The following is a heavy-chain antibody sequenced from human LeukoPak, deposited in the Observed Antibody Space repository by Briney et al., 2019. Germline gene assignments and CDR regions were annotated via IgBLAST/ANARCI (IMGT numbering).Heavy chain of an antibody. CDR3: AKDRCSNGVGCYYYYMDV. J-gene: IGHJ6*03. CDR1: RFTFSSYG. CDR2: IQYDGSNA. Sequence: PGGSLRLSCAASRFTFSSYGMHWARQAPGKGLEWVAYIQYDGSNAQYADSVKGRFSISRDSSKNILYLQMNSLRAEDTAVYYCAKDRCSNGVGCYYYYMDVWGKGTTVTISS. D-gene: IGHD2-8*01. V-gene: IGHV3-30*02.